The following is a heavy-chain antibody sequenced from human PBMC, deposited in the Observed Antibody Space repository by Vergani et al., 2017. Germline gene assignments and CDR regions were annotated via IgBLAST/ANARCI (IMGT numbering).Heavy chain of an antibody. CDR1: GGSISSGGYY. CDR2: IYYSGST. V-gene: IGHV4-31*03. J-gene: IGHJ5*02. Sequence: QVQLQESGPGLVKPSETLSLTCTVSGGSISSGGYYWSWIRQHPGKGLEWIGYIYYSGSTYYNPSLKSRVTISVDTSKNQFSLKLSSVTAGDTAVYYCARDMRTRHNWFDPWGQVTLVTVSS. CDR3: ARDMRTRHNWFDP.